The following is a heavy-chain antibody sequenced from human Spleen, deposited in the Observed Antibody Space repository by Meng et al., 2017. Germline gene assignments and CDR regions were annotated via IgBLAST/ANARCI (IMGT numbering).Heavy chain of an antibody. D-gene: IGHD3-3*01. V-gene: IGHV3-74*01. CDR1: GFTLSSYW. Sequence: GESLKISCAASGFTLSSYWMHWVRQAPGRGLVWVSRINSDGSDTSYADSVKGRFTISRDNARNTLYLQMNSLRVEDTAVYYCARPYYDFWSGYYPLYFDLWGRGTLVTVSS. J-gene: IGHJ2*01. CDR2: INSDGSDT. CDR3: ARPYYDFWSGYYPLYFDL.